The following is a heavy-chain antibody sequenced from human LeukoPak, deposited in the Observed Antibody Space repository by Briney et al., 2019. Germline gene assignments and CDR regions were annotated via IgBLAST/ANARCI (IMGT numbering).Heavy chain of an antibody. Sequence: ASVKVSCKASGYTFTSYYMHWVRQAPGQGLEWMGIINPSGGSTSYAQKFQGRVTMTRDTSTSTVYMELSSLRSEDTAVYYCARSTYYDILTGYFPPYYFDYWGQGTLVTVSS. D-gene: IGHD3-9*01. V-gene: IGHV1-46*01. J-gene: IGHJ4*02. CDR1: GYTFTSYY. CDR3: ARSTYYDILTGYFPPYYFDY. CDR2: INPSGGST.